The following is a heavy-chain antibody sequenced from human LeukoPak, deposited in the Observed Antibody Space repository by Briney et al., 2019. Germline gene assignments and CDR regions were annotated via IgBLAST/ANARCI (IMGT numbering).Heavy chain of an antibody. V-gene: IGHV1-69*04. D-gene: IGHD3-16*01. CDR2: IIPILGIA. CDR1: GGTFSSYA. Sequence: ASVKVSCKASGGTFSSYAISWVRQAPGQGLEWMGRIIPILGIANYAQKFQGRVTITADKSTSTAYMELSSLRSEDTAVYYCANYFWDSGQHGMDVWGQGTTVTVSS. J-gene: IGHJ6*02. CDR3: ANYFWDSGQHGMDV.